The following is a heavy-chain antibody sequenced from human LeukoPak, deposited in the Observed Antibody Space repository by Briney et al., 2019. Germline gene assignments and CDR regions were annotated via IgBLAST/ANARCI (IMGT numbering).Heavy chain of an antibody. CDR2: ISGYNGNT. Sequence: ASVKGSCKASGYTFTSYGISWVRQAPGQGLEWMGWISGYNGNTNYAQKLQGRVTMTTDTSTSTVYMELRSLRSDGTAVYYCARDGTTGTTFRFDPWGQGTLVTVSS. V-gene: IGHV1-18*01. CDR1: GYTFTSYG. CDR3: ARDGTTGTTFRFDP. J-gene: IGHJ5*02. D-gene: IGHD1-1*01.